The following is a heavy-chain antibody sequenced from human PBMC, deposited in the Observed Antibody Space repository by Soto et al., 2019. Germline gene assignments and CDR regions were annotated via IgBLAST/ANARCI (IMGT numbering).Heavy chain of an antibody. CDR3: ASFSDRVTPATLLN. CDR1: EESISSGGYY. D-gene: IGHD2-15*01. J-gene: IGHJ4*02. V-gene: IGHV4-31*03. Sequence: QVQLQESGPGLVKPSETLSLTCIVSEESISSGGYYWTWIRQLPAKGLEWIGYIYYTGSTFYNPSLKSRLTISVDTSKNQFSLKLTSVTAADTAVYYCASFSDRVTPATLLNSGQGTLVTVSS. CDR2: IYYTGST.